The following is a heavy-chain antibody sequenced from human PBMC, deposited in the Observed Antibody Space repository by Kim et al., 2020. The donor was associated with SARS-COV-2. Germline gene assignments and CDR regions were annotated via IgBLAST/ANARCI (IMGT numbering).Heavy chain of an antibody. CDR1: GGSFSGYY. V-gene: IGHV4-34*01. D-gene: IGHD3-10*01. J-gene: IGHJ4*02. CDR2: INHSGST. CDR3: ARGRLDYYGSGRGFDY. Sequence: SETLSLTCAVYGGSFSGYYWSWIRQPPGKGLEWIGEINHSGSTNYNPSLKSRVTISVDTSKNQFSLKLSSVTAADTAVYYCARGRLDYYGSGRGFDYWGQGTLVTVSS.